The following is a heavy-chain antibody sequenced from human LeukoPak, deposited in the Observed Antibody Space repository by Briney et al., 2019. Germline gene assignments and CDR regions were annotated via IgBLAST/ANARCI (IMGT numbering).Heavy chain of an antibody. Sequence: PGGSLRLSCAPSGFTFRSYWMHWVRQVPGKGLVWVSRINSDGSSTSYADSVKGRFTISRDNAKNTLYLQMNSLRAEDTAVYHCARDRGGSAFDILGQGTMVTVSS. V-gene: IGHV3-74*01. J-gene: IGHJ3*02. D-gene: IGHD3-10*01. CDR2: INSDGSST. CDR3: ARDRGGSAFDI. CDR1: GFTFRSYW.